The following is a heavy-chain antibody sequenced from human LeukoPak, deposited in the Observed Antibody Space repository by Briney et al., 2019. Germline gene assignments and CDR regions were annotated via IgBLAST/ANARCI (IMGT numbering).Heavy chain of an antibody. Sequence: PGGSLRLSCAASGFTFSNYWMSWVRRAPGKGLDWVANIKQDGSDINYVDSVKGRFTVSRDNAKNSLSLQMNSRRAEDTAVYFCARFSRSSTPVYWGQGTLVTVSS. V-gene: IGHV3-7*01. D-gene: IGHD6-6*01. J-gene: IGHJ4*02. CDR1: GFTFSNYW. CDR2: IKQDGSDI. CDR3: ARFSRSSTPVY.